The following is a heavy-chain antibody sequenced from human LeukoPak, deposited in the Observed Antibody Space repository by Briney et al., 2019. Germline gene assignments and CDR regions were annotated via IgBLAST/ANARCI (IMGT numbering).Heavy chain of an antibody. J-gene: IGHJ4*02. CDR1: GFTFSSYA. Sequence: GGSLRLSCAASGFTFSSYAMSWVRQAPGMGLEWVSSIGSSGDITYYADSVKGRFTISRDNSKDTLYPQMNSLKADDKARYYCARDIDNGDYVVYWGQGTLVTVSS. CDR3: ARDIDNGDYVVY. CDR2: IGSSGDIT. V-gene: IGHV3-23*01. D-gene: IGHD4-17*01.